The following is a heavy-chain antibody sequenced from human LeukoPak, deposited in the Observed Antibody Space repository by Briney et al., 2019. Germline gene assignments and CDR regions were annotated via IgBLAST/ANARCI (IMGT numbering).Heavy chain of an antibody. CDR2: ISGSGGST. Sequence: GGSLRLSCAASGFTFSSYAMSWVRQAPGKGLEWVSAISGSGGSTYYADSVKGRFTTSKDNSKNTLYLQMNSLRAEDTAVYYCAKYGGVVPVFDYWGQGTLVTVSS. CDR1: GFTFSSYA. D-gene: IGHD2-2*01. J-gene: IGHJ4*02. CDR3: AKYGGVVPVFDY. V-gene: IGHV3-23*01.